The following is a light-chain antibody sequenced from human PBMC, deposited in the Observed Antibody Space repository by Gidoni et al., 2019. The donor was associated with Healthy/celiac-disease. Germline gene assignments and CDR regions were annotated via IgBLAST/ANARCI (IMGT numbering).Light chain of an antibody. V-gene: IGKV3-11*01. CDR1: QSVSSY. CDR2: DAS. Sequence: EIVLTQSPANLSLSPGERATLSCRASQSVSSYLAWYQQKPGQAPSLLIYDASNRATGIPARFSGSGSGTDFTLTISSLEPEDFAVYYCQQRSNWLWTFXXXTKVEIK. CDR3: QQRSNWLWT. J-gene: IGKJ1*01.